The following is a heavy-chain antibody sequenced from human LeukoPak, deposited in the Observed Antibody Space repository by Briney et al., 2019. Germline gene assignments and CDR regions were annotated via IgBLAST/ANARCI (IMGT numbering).Heavy chain of an antibody. V-gene: IGHV3-11*01. CDR1: GFTFSDYY. J-gene: IGHJ4*02. Sequence: GGSLRLSCAASGFTFSDYYMSWIRQAPGKGLEWVSYIGGSGTTIFYAHSVKGRFTISRDNAKNSPYLQMNSLRAEDTAVYYCARFAGSGSYYIDYWGRGTLITVSS. CDR3: ARFAGSGSYYIDY. D-gene: IGHD3-10*01. CDR2: IGGSGTTI.